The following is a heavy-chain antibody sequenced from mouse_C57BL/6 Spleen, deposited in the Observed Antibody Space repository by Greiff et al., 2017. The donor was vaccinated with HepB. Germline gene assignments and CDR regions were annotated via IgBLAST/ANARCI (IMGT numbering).Heavy chain of an antibody. J-gene: IGHJ3*01. D-gene: IGHD1-1*01. Sequence: QVHVKQSGAELVKPGASVKISCKASGYAFSSYWMNWVKQRPGKGLEWIGQIYPGDGDTKSNGKFKGKATLTSDKSSSTAYMQLSSLTSEDSAVYFCARRITTVVEGFAYWGQGTLVTVSA. CDR1: GYAFSSYW. CDR2: IYPGDGDT. CDR3: ARRITTVVEGFAY. V-gene: IGHV1-80*01.